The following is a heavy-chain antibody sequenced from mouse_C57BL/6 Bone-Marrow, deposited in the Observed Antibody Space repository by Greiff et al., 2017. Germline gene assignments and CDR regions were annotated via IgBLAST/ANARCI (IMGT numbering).Heavy chain of an antibody. CDR3: ARSYPWYFDV. CDR1: GYTFTSYG. CDR2: IYPRSGNT. D-gene: IGHD2-10*01. Sequence: VLLQQSGAELARPGASVKLSCKASGYTFTSYGISWVKQRTGQGLEWIGEIYPRSGNTYYNEKFKGKATLTADKSSSTAYMELRSLTSEDSAVYFCARSYPWYFDVWGTGTTVTVSS. J-gene: IGHJ1*03. V-gene: IGHV1-81*01.